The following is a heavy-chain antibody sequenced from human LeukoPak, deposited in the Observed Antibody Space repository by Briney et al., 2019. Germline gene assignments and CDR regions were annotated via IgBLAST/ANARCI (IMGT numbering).Heavy chain of an antibody. CDR1: GYSFTSNY. CDR2: IYPRDGST. V-gene: IGHV1-46*01. J-gene: IGHJ6*02. D-gene: IGHD4-11*01. CDR3: ARDLSYSIWRGYYYGMDV. Sequence: GASVKVSCKASGYSFTSNYIHWVRQAPGQGLEWMGMIYPRDGSTSYAQKFQGRVTVTRDTSASTAYMELSSLRSEDTAVYYCARDLSYSIWRGYYYGMDVWGQGTTVTVSS.